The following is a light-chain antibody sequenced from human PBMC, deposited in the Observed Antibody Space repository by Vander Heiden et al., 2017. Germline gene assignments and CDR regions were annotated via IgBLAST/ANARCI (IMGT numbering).Light chain of an antibody. J-gene: IGKJ5*01. CDR2: GAS. CDR3: QQYDKWPPIT. V-gene: IGKV3-15*01. CDR1: QSVSNN. Sequence: EIVMRQSPDILSVSPGERVTLSCRASQSVSNNLAWYQQKPGLAPRLLIHGASTRATGVPARFSGRGSGTEFTLTISSLQSEDFAVYYCQQYDKWPPITFGQGTRLDIK.